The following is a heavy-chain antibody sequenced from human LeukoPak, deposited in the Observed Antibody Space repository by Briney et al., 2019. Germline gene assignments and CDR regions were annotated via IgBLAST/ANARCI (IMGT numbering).Heavy chain of an antibody. CDR3: ARDLVTVTKGFDI. J-gene: IGHJ3*02. CDR1: GASISSHY. Sequence: PSGTLSLTCTVSGASISSHYWSWIRQPPGKGLEWIGYIYYTGSTNYNPSLESRVTISVDTSKNQFSLKLSSVTAADTAVYYCARDLVTVTKGFDIWGQGTMVSVSS. CDR2: IYYTGST. D-gene: IGHD4-17*01. V-gene: IGHV4-59*11.